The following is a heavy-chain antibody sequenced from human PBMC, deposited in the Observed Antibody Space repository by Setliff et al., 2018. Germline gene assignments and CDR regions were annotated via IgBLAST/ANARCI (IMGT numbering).Heavy chain of an antibody. CDR1: GFSFSGSA. J-gene: IGHJ3*02. Sequence: GSLRLSCAASGFSFSGSAVYWVRQASVKGLEWIGRIRGRTDNYATAYAASVRGRFTISRDDSKNTAYLQMNSLKTEDTAVYYCTFARDGYDVFDIWGQGTRVT. V-gene: IGHV3-73*01. D-gene: IGHD5-18*01. CDR2: IRGRTDNYAT. CDR3: TFARDGYDVFDI.